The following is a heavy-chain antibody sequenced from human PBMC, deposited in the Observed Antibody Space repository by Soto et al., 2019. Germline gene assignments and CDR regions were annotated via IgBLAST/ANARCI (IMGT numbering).Heavy chain of an antibody. CDR2: ISGSGGST. D-gene: IGHD6-19*01. CDR3: AKDASGWATTDPILDY. CDR1: GFTFSSYS. Sequence: GGSLRLSCAASGFTFSSYSMSWVRQAPWKGLEWVSAISGSGGSTYYADSVKGRFTISRDNSKNTLYLQMNSLRAEDTAVYYCAKDASGWATTDPILDYWGQGTLVTVSS. V-gene: IGHV3-23*01. J-gene: IGHJ4*02.